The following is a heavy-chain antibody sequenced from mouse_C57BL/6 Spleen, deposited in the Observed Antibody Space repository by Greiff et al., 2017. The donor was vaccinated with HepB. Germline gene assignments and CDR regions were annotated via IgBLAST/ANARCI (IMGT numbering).Heavy chain of an antibody. V-gene: IGHV1-9*01. CDR3: ARSPITVVAHDLYFDV. J-gene: IGHJ1*03. CDR1: GYTFTGYW. Sequence: QVQLQQSGAELMKPGASVKLSCKATGYTFTGYWIEWVKQRPGHGLEWIGEILPGSGSTNYNEKFKGKATFTADTSSNTAYMQLSSLTTEDSAIYYCARSPITVVAHDLYFDVWGTGTTVTVSS. CDR2: ILPGSGST. D-gene: IGHD1-1*01.